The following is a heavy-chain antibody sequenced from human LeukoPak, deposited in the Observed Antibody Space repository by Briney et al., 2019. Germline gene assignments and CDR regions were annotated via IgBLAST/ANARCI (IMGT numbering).Heavy chain of an antibody. CDR2: ISAYNGNT. CDR3: ARDYYDSSAEPGNAFDI. J-gene: IGHJ3*02. D-gene: IGHD3-22*01. V-gene: IGHV1-18*01. CDR1: GYTFTSYG. Sequence: ASVKVSCKASGYTFTSYGISWVRQAPGQGVEWMGWISAYNGNTNYAQKLQGRVTMTTDTSTSTAYMELRSLRSDDTAVYYCARDYYDSSAEPGNAFDICGQGTMVTVSS.